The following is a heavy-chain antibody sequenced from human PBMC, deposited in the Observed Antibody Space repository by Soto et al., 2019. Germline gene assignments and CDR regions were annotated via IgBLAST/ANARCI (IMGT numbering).Heavy chain of an antibody. V-gene: IGHV1-69*06. J-gene: IGHJ6*02. CDR3: ARVGVHFRYYYYGMDV. Sequence: QVQLVQSGAEVKKPGSSVKVSCKASGGTFSSYAISWVRQAPGQGLEWMGGIIPIFGTANYAQKFQGRVTITADKATSTAYMELSSLRSEDTAVYYCARVGVHFRYYYYGMDVWGQGTTVTVSS. D-gene: IGHD3-10*01. CDR2: IIPIFGTA. CDR1: GGTFSSYA.